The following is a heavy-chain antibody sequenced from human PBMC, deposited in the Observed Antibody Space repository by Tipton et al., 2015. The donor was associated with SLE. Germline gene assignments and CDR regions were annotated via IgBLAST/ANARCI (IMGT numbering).Heavy chain of an antibody. CDR1: GGSISSSSYY. CDR2: IYYSGST. D-gene: IGHD2-15*01. CDR3: ARGGDIVVVVAAPTFGY. J-gene: IGHJ4*02. Sequence: TLSLTCTVSGGSISSSSYYWGWIRQPPGKGLEWIGSIYYSGSTYYNPSVESRVTISVDTSKNQFSLKLSSVTAADTAVYYCARGGDIVVVVAAPTFGYWGQGTLVTVSS. V-gene: IGHV4-39*07.